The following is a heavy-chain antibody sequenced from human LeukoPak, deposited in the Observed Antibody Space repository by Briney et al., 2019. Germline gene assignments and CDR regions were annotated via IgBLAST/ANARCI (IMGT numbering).Heavy chain of an antibody. J-gene: IGHJ4*02. CDR3: AKSRIPAAFFYYFDY. CDR2: SSGSGGST. V-gene: IGHV3-23*01. Sequence: GGSLRLSCAASGFTFSSYAMSWVRQAPGQGLEWLSASSGSGGSTYYADSVKGRFTISRDNSKNTLYLQMNSLRAEDTAVYYCAKSRIPAAFFYYFDYWGQGTLVTVSS. D-gene: IGHD2-2*01. CDR1: GFTFSSYA.